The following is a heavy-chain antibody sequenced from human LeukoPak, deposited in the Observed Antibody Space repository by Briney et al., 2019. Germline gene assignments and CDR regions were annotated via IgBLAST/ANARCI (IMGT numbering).Heavy chain of an antibody. V-gene: IGHV4-39*01. CDR1: GGSISSSSYY. Sequence: SEPLSLTCTVSGGSISSSSYYWGWIRQPPGKGLEWIGSIYYSGSTYYNPSLKSRVPISVDTSKNQFSLKLSSVTAADTAVYYCASPGSSYSSGWYRAFDIWGQGTMVTVSS. CDR3: ASPGSSYSSGWYRAFDI. J-gene: IGHJ3*02. D-gene: IGHD6-19*01. CDR2: IYYSGST.